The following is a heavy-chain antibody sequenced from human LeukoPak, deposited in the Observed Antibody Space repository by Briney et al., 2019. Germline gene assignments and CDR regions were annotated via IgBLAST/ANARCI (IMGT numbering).Heavy chain of an antibody. CDR2: FDPEDGET. Sequence: ASVKVSCKVSGYTLTELSMHWVRQAPGKGLEWMGGFDPEDGETIYAQKFQGRVTMTEDTSTDTAYMELSSLRSEDTAAYYCATAARGVSLFGVVIMPPDYWGQGTLVTVSS. D-gene: IGHD3-3*01. V-gene: IGHV1-24*01. CDR3: ATAARGVSLFGVVIMPPDY. J-gene: IGHJ4*02. CDR1: GYTLTELS.